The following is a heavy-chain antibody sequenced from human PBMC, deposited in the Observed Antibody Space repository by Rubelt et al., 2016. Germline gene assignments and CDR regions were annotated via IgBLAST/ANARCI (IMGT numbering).Heavy chain of an antibody. V-gene: IGHV4-39*01. CDR2: IYYRGIT. J-gene: IGHJ4*02. Sequence: LQLQESGPGLVKPSETLSLPCSFSDGSITSGDYYWGWIRHPPGKGLEWLWNIYYRGITYYNPSLKSLATLSVHTSKDQFCLKLVSWTDADASVYYCAGRFCSNTGCFTVDYWGPGTLVTVSS. CDR3: AGRFCSNTGCFTVDY. D-gene: IGHD2-8*02. CDR1: DGSITSGDYY.